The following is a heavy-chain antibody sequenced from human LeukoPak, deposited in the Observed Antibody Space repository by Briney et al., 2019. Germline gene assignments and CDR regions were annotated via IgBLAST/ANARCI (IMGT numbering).Heavy chain of an antibody. CDR1: GFSFSTHA. Sequence: GGSLRLSCAASGFSFSTHAMGWVRQAPGKGLEWVSVISGSGDNTYQADSVKGRFTISRDNSKNTLYLQMNSLRAEDTAVYYCASWSATGSGSLLCNWGQGTLVTVSS. CDR3: ASWSATGSGSLLCN. D-gene: IGHD2-15*01. V-gene: IGHV3-23*01. CDR2: ISGSGDNT. J-gene: IGHJ4*02.